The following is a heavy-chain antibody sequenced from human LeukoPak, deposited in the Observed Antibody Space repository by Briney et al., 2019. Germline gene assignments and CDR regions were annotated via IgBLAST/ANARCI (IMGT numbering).Heavy chain of an antibody. CDR1: GFTFSSYA. V-gene: IGHV3-21*01. CDR3: ARDPYCSSTSCYAGGDY. D-gene: IGHD2-2*01. Sequence: GGSLRLSCAASGFTFSSYAMSWVRQAPGKGLEWVSSISSSSSYIYYADSVKGRFTISRDNAKNSLYLQMNSLRAEDTAVYYCARDPYCSSTSCYAGGDYWGQGTLVTVSS. CDR2: ISSSSSYI. J-gene: IGHJ4*02.